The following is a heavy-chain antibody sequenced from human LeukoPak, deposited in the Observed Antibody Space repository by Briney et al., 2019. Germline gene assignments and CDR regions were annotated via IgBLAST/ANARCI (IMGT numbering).Heavy chain of an antibody. Sequence: SQTLSLTCTVSGGSISSGDYYWSWIRQPPGKGLEWIGYIYYSGSTYYSPSLKSRVTISVDTSKNQFSPKLSSVTAADTAVYYCARVQQRAYFDYWGQGTLVTVSS. CDR3: ARVQQRAYFDY. V-gene: IGHV4-30-4*08. J-gene: IGHJ4*02. CDR2: IYYSGST. CDR1: GGSISSGDYY. D-gene: IGHD5-18*01.